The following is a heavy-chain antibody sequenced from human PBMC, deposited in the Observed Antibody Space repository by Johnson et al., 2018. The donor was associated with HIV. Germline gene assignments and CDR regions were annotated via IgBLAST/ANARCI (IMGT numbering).Heavy chain of an antibody. CDR2: VSYDGSNT. D-gene: IGHD6-6*01. Sequence: QVQLVESGGGVVQPGRSLRLSCAASGFTFSSYAMHWVRRAPGKGLEWLAVVSYDGSNTYYADAVKGRFTVSRDNTKNTLFLEMNSLRPEDTAVYYCVKERQLVRSFDIWGQGTMVTVSS. V-gene: IGHV3-30*18. CDR1: GFTFSSYA. J-gene: IGHJ3*02. CDR3: VKERQLVRSFDI.